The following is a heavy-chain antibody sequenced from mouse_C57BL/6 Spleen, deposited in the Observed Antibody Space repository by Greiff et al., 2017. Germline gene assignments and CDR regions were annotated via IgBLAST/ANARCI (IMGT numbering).Heavy chain of an antibody. CDR3: ARGPLYYDYDEESHYYAMDD. CDR2: INPSNGGT. CDR1: GYTFTSYW. V-gene: IGHV1-53*01. D-gene: IGHD2-4*01. Sequence: QVQLQQPGTELVKPGASVKLSCKASGYTFTSYWMHWVQQRPGQGLEWIGNINPSNGGTNYNEKFKSKATLTVDKSSSTAYMQLSSLTSEDSAVYYCARGPLYYDYDEESHYYAMDDWGQGTSVTVSS. J-gene: IGHJ4*01.